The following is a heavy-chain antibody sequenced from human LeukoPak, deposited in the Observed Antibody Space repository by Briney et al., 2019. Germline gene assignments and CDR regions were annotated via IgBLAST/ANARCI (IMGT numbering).Heavy chain of an antibody. CDR1: GFTFSSYA. V-gene: IGHV3-30*18. CDR3: AKESYYDNSGYYTYYFDY. J-gene: IGHJ4*02. D-gene: IGHD3-22*01. Sequence: PGGSLRLSCAVSGFTFSSYAVHWVRQAPGKGLEWVAVISFDGSNKYYADSVKGRFTISRDNSKNTLYLQMNSLRAEDTAVYYCAKESYYDNSGYYTYYFDYWGQGTLVTVSS. CDR2: ISFDGSNK.